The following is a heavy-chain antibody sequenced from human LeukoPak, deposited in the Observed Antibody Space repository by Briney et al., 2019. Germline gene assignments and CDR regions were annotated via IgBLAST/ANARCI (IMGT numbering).Heavy chain of an antibody. V-gene: IGHV4-34*01. CDR1: GGSFSGYY. CDR2: INHRGWT. J-gene: IGHJ6*03. D-gene: IGHD5-18*01. Sequence: SETLSLTCAVSGGSFSGYYWSWIRRPPGKGLEWIGGINHRGWTNYNPSLKSRVTISVDTSKKQFSLKLSSVSAADTAVYYCARNRGYSYGYDYYYYYMDVWGKGTTVTVSS. CDR3: ARNRGYSYGYDYYYYYMDV.